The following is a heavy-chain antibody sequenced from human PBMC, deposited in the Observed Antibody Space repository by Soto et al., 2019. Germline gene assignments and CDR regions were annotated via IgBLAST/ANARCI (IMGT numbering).Heavy chain of an antibody. V-gene: IGHV2-70*11. J-gene: IGHJ4*02. Sequence: SGPTLVNPTQTLTLTCTFSGFSLSTSGMCVSWIRQPPGKALEWLARIDWDDDKYYSTSLKTRLTISKDTSKNQVVLTMTNMEPVDTATYYCARIRDGYYGSGSYYGSYFGFDYWGQGTLVTRLL. CDR3: ARIRDGYYGSGSYYGSYFGFDY. CDR2: IDWDDDK. CDR1: GFSLSTSGMC. D-gene: IGHD3-10*01.